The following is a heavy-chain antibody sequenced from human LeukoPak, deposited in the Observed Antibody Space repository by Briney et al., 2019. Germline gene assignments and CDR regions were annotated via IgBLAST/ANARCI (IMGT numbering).Heavy chain of an antibody. D-gene: IGHD6-6*01. V-gene: IGHV3-66*03. CDR3: ARDGGLAPYSSSTPFDY. J-gene: IGHJ4*02. CDR1: GFTVSTNY. CDR2: IYSSGST. Sequence: GGSLRLSCAASGFTVSTNYMSWVRQAPGKGLEWVSVIYSSGSTYYADSVKGRFTIFRDNSKNTLYLQMNSLRAEDTAVYYCARDGGLAPYSSSTPFDYWGQGTLVTVCS.